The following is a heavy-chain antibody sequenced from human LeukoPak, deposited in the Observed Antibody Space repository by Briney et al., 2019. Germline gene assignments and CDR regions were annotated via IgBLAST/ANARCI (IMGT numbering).Heavy chain of an antibody. CDR2: ISSSSTYI. D-gene: IGHD3-9*01. J-gene: IGHJ4*02. CDR1: GFTFSSYS. Sequence: GGSLRLSCAASGFTFSSYSMNWVRQAPGKGLEWVSSISSSSTYIYYADSVKGRFTISRDNAKNSLYLQMNSLRAEDTAVYYCARAYDILTGYPNNYFGYWGQGTLVTVSS. CDR3: ARAYDILTGYPNNYFGY. V-gene: IGHV3-21*01.